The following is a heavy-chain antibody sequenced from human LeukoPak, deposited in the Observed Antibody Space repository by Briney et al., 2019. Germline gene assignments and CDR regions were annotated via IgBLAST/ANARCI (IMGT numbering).Heavy chain of an antibody. Sequence: PSQTLSLTCTVSGGSIGSGSYYWSWIRQPAGKGLEWIVRIYTSGSTNYNPSLKSRVTISVDTSKNQFSLKLSSVTDTQPAVYHCARDSGRAALHHDALDLWGQGTMVTVSS. J-gene: IGHJ3*01. V-gene: IGHV4-61*02. CDR2: IYTSGST. CDR1: GGSIGSGSYY. CDR3: ARDSGRAALHHDALDL. D-gene: IGHD6-13*01.